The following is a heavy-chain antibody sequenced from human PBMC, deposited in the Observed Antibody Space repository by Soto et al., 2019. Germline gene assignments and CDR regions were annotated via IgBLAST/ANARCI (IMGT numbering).Heavy chain of an antibody. D-gene: IGHD3-16*01. CDR3: ARAPPPIYNQGGIFDY. V-gene: IGHV4-31*03. J-gene: IGHJ4*02. CDR2: VSPSGTT. Sequence: SETLSLTCTVSGDSISVGYYWSWIRQHPGKGLEWIGYVSPSGTTYYNPSLKSRVTISTDTSKNQFSLKLSSVTAADTAVFYCARAPPPIYNQGGIFDYWGQGTLVTVSS. CDR1: GDSISVGYY.